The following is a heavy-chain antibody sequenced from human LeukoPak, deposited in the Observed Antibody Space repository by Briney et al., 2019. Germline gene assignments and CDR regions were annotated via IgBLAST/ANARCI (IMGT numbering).Heavy chain of an antibody. CDR3: ARDYYDSSGYLTDY. CDR1: GFTFSSYA. Sequence: GGSLRLSCAASGFTFSSYAMSWVRQAPGKGLEWVSSISGSGGSTYYADSVKGRFTISRDNSKNTLFLQMSSLRAEDTAVYYCARDYYDSSGYLTDYWGQGTLVTVSS. J-gene: IGHJ4*02. V-gene: IGHV3-23*01. CDR2: ISGSGGST. D-gene: IGHD3-22*01.